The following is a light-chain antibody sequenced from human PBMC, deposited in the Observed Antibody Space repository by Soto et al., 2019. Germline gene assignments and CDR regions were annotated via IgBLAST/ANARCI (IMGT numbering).Light chain of an antibody. CDR2: DAS. Sequence: DMQMTQSPSTLSASVGDRVTITCRASQNINRWLAWYQQRPGKATKLLMYDASTLERGVPSRFSGTGSGTEFTVTISSLRPDDSATYYCQQYNSFFGQGTKLEIK. CDR3: QQYNSF. J-gene: IGKJ2*01. CDR1: QNINRW. V-gene: IGKV1-5*01.